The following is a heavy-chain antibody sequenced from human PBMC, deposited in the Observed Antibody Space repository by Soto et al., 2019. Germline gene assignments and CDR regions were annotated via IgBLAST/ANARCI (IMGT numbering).Heavy chain of an antibody. D-gene: IGHD3-10*01. J-gene: IGHJ6*02. CDR3: ASGRFSPRYYYYGMDV. CDR1: GGSISSYY. V-gene: IGHV4-59*01. Sequence: QVQLQESGPGLVKPSETLSLTCTVSGGSISSYYWSWIRQPPGKGLEWIGYISYSGSTNYNPSLNARVIISVDTSKTPVPPELSSVTAADTAVYYGASGRFSPRYYYYGMDVWGQGTTVTVSS. CDR2: ISYSGST.